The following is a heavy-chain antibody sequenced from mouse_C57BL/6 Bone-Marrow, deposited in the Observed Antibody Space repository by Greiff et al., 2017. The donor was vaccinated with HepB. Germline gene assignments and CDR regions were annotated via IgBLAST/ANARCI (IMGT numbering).Heavy chain of an antibody. CDR2: ISDGGSYT. J-gene: IGHJ2*01. CDR3: AKGDHVGH. Sequence: EVMLVESGGGLVKPGGSLKLSCAASGSTFSSYAMSWVRQTPEKRLEWVATISDGGSYTYYPDNVKGRFTISRDNAKNNLYLQMSQLKSEDTAMYDCAKGDHVGHWGQGTTLTVSS. CDR1: GSTFSSYA. V-gene: IGHV5-4*03.